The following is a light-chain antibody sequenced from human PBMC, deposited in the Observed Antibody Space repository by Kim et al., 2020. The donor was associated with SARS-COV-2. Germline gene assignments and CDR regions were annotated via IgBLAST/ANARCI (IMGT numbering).Light chain of an antibody. J-gene: IGLJ3*02. CDR2: ENS. CDR3: AAWDDRLNALV. CDR1: STKSGNKP. V-gene: IGLV1-44*01. Sequence: GQRVTFARSGGSTKSGNKPLNWYQHIPGTAPKWLIYENSQRPSGVPDRFSGSKSGTSASLAISGLQSEDEAVYYCAAWDDRLNALVFGGGTKVTVL.